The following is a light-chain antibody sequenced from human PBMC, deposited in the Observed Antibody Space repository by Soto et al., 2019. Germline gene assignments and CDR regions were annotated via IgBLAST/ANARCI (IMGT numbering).Light chain of an antibody. CDR1: QSVSSY. CDR3: QQRSNWPPRT. V-gene: IGKV3-11*01. Sequence: EIVLIQSPATLSLSPGERATLSCRASQSVSSYLAWYQQKPGQAPRLLIYDASNRATGIPARFSGSGSGTDFTLTISSLEPEDFAVYYCQQRSNWPPRTFGQGTKLEIK. CDR2: DAS. J-gene: IGKJ2*01.